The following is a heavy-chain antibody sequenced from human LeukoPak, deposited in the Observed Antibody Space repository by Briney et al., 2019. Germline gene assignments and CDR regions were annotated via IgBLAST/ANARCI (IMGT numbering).Heavy chain of an antibody. CDR3: ARLRRNSDRSDFFYYYDH. CDR1: GFTFSDYS. Sequence: PGGSLRLSCAASGFTFSDYSMNWVRQAPGKGLEWVASVNSVSSYIYYADSMRGRFTISRDNAKNSLFLQMNSLRVEDTAVYYCARLRRNSDRSDFFYYYDHWGQGTLVTVSS. V-gene: IGHV3-21*01. D-gene: IGHD3-22*01. CDR2: VNSVSSYI. J-gene: IGHJ4*02.